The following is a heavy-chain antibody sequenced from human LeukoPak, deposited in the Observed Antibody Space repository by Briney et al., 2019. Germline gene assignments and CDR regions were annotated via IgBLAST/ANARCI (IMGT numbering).Heavy chain of an antibody. CDR3: ARGTPRRGTMIVVVLKSGDAFDI. Sequence: SETLSLTCTVSGYSVSSGYSWDWIRQPPGKGLEWIGSIYHSGNTYYNPSLKSRVTISVDTSKNQFSLKVNSVTAADTAVYYCARGTPRRGTMIVVVLKSGDAFDIWGQGTMVTVSS. CDR1: GYSVSSGYS. J-gene: IGHJ3*02. D-gene: IGHD3-22*01. CDR2: IYHSGNT. V-gene: IGHV4-38-2*02.